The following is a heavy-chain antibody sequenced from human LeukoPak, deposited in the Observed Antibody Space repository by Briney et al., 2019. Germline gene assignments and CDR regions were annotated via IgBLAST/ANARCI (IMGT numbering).Heavy chain of an antibody. CDR2: ISSSSSTI. Sequence: GGSLRLSCAASGFTSSSYSMNWVRQAPGKGLEWVSYISSSSSTIYYADSVKGRFTISRDNAKNSLYLQMNSLRAEDTAVYYCARLYSGSYYLFDYWGQGTLVTVSS. D-gene: IGHD1-26*01. V-gene: IGHV3-48*01. CDR1: GFTSSSYS. J-gene: IGHJ4*02. CDR3: ARLYSGSYYLFDY.